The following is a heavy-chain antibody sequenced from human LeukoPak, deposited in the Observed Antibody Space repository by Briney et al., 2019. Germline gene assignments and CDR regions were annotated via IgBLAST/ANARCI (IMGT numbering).Heavy chain of an antibody. CDR2: ISWNSGSI. D-gene: IGHD3-22*01. CDR1: GFTFDDYA. V-gene: IGHV3-9*01. Sequence: PGGSLRLSCAASGFTFDDYAMHWVRQAPGKGLEWVSGISWNSGSIGYADSVKGRFTISRDNAKNSLYLQMNSLRAEDTALYYCAKDRGYDSQKPRFDYWGQGTLVTVSS. J-gene: IGHJ4*02. CDR3: AKDRGYDSQKPRFDY.